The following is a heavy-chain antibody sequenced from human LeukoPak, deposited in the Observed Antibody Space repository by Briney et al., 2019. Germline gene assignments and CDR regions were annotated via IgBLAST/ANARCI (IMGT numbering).Heavy chain of an antibody. CDR2: INPNSGGT. V-gene: IGHV1-2*02. CDR1: GYTFTGYY. CDR3: ARSSDNPWLRGGYFQH. J-gene: IGHJ1*01. D-gene: IGHD5-12*01. Sequence: GASVKVSCKASGYTFTGYYMHWVRQAPGQGLEWMGWINPNSGGTNYAQKFQGRVTMTRDTSISTAYMELSRLRSDDTAVYYCARSSDNPWLRGGYFQHWGQGTLVTVSS.